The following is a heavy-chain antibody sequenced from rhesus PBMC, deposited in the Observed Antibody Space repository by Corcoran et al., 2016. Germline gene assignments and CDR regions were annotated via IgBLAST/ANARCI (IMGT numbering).Heavy chain of an antibody. V-gene: IGHV4S14*01. CDR3: ARVGSSWSEWDTVGTEWYFDL. D-gene: IGHD5-42*01. CDR2: VYGSGGSN. CDR1: GYSISSGYY. Sequence: QVQLQESGPGLVKPSETLSLTCAVSGYSISSGYYWGWIRQPPGKGLGGIGGVYGSGGSNCLNPSLKSRVTLSVDTSKNQFSLKLSSVTAADTAVYYCARVGSSWSEWDTVGTEWYFDLWGPGTPITISS. J-gene: IGHJ2*01.